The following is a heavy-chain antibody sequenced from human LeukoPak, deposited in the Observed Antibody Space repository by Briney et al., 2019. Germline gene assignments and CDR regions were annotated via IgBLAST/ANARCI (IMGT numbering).Heavy chain of an antibody. CDR3: ARGRGYCSGGSCLDAFDI. D-gene: IGHD2-15*01. V-gene: IGHV3-21*01. CDR1: GSTFSTYS. J-gene: IGHJ3*02. Sequence: GGSLRRSCAASGSTFSTYSMNWVRQAPGKGLDWVSSISSTSTYIYYVDSVKGRFTISRDNAKNSLYLQMNSLRAEDTAVYYCARGRGYCSGGSCLDAFDIWGQGTMVTVSS. CDR2: ISSTSTYI.